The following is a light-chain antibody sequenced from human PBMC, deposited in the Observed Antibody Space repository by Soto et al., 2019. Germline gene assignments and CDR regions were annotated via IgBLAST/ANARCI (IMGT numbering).Light chain of an antibody. CDR3: QKYNTARWT. J-gene: IGKJ1*01. CDR1: QAISNY. Sequence: DIQMTQSPSFLSASVGDRVTITCRASQAISNYLAWYQQKAGRVPELLIYATSTLQSGVPSRFSGSRSGTDFTLTISSLQPEDVATYYCQKYNTARWTFGQGTKVDNK. CDR2: ATS. V-gene: IGKV1-27*01.